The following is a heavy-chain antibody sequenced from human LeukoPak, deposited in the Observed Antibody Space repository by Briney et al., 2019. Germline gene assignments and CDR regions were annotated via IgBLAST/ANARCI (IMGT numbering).Heavy chain of an antibody. CDR2: IYYSGST. D-gene: IGHD3-10*01. Sequence: SETLSLTCTVSGGSISSSSYYWGWIRQPPGKGLEWIGSIYYSGSTYYNPSLKSRVTISVDTSKNQFSLKLSSVTAADTAVYYCAGSGSYYYRTCDYWGQGTPVTVSS. J-gene: IGHJ4*02. V-gene: IGHV4-39*07. CDR1: GGSISSSSYY. CDR3: AGSGSYYYRTCDY.